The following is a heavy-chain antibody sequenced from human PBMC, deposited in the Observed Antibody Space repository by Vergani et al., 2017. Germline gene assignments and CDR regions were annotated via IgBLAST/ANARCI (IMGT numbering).Heavy chain of an antibody. CDR2: IYYSGST. Sequence: QLQLQESGPGLVKPSETLSLTCTVSGGSISSSSYYWGWIRQPPGKGLEWIGSIYYSGSTYYNPSLKSRVTISVDTSKNQFSLKLSSVTAADTAVYYCARHGDYDFWSGYSNGFDYGGQGTLVTVSS. J-gene: IGHJ4*02. V-gene: IGHV4-39*01. CDR3: ARHGDYDFWSGYSNGFDY. D-gene: IGHD3-3*01. CDR1: GGSISSSSYY.